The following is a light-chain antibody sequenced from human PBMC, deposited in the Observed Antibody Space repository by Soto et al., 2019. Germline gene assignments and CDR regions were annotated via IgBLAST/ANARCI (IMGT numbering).Light chain of an antibody. CDR1: RDIGTW. J-gene: IGKJ3*01. CDR3: QQARVIPFT. V-gene: IGKV1-12*01. Sequence: DIQMTQSPSSVSASVGDRVTITCRASRDIGTWLAWYQQIPGKAPKLLIFAASTLQNRVPSRFIDSGSGTDFTLTISGLQHEDFATYYCQQARVIPFTFGPGTKVDIK. CDR2: AAS.